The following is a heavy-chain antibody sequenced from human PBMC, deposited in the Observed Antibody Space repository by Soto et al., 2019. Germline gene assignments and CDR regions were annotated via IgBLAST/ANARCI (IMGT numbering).Heavy chain of an antibody. J-gene: IGHJ5*02. CDR2: IYYSGST. D-gene: IGHD3-10*02. Sequence: HVQLQESGPGLVKPSQNLSLICTVSGCSISSGGYYWSWIRQHPGMGLEWIGYIYYSGSTYSNPSLKSRVTMSLDTSKNQFALKLSSATAADPAVYYCARSVFTWVQGTLVTVSS. CDR3: ARSVFT. CDR1: GCSISSGGYY. V-gene: IGHV4-31*03.